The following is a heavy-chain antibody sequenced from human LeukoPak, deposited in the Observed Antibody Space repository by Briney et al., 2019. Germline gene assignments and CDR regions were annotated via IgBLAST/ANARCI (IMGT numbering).Heavy chain of an antibody. CDR1: GGSFSGYY. CDR2: INHSGST. J-gene: IGHJ4*02. Sequence: PSETLSLTCAVYGGSFSGYYWSWIRQPPGKGLEWIGEINHSGSTNYNPSLKSRVTISVDTSKNQFSLKLSSVTAADTAVYYCARGPPGGKHDIVVVPAAITVAYFDYWGQGTLVTVS. CDR3: ARGPPGGKHDIVVVPAAITVAYFDY. D-gene: IGHD2-2*01. V-gene: IGHV4-34*01.